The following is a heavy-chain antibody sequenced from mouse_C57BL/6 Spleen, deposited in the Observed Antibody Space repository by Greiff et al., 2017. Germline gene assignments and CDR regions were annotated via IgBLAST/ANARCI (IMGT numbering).Heavy chain of an antibody. V-gene: IGHV5-4*01. CDR2: ISDGGSYT. Sequence: EVQRVESGGGLVKPGGSLKLSCAASGFTFSSYAMSWVRQTPEKRLEWVATISDGGSYTYYPDNVKGRFTISRDNAKNNLYLQMSHLKSEDTAMYYCARDLGDVDYFDYWGQGTTLTVSS. D-gene: IGHD3-3*01. CDR1: GFTFSSYA. J-gene: IGHJ2*01. CDR3: ARDLGDVDYFDY.